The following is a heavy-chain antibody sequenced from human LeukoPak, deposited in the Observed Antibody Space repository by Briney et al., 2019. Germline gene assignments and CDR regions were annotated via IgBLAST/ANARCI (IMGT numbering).Heavy chain of an antibody. CDR3: ARLITPTSGSNWFDP. J-gene: IGHJ5*02. Sequence: SETLSLTCAVYGGSFSGYYWSWIRQPPGKGLEWIGEITHSGTTNYNPSLESRLTISIDTPKNQFSLKLSSVTAADTAVYYCARLITPTSGSNWFDPWGQGTLVTVSS. D-gene: IGHD3-10*01. CDR1: GGSFSGYY. V-gene: IGHV4-34*01. CDR2: ITHSGTT.